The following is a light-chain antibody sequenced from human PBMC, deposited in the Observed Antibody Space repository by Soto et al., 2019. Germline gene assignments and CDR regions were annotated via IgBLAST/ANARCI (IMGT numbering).Light chain of an antibody. CDR1: QRISSY. V-gene: IGKV1-39*01. Sequence: DIQMTQSPSSLSASVGDRVTITCRASQRISSYLNWYQQKSGEAPKLLIYTASTLQSGVPSRFSGGGSGTDFTLTISSLQPEDFATYYCQQTYSTPYTFGQGTKVDIK. CDR3: QQTYSTPYT. J-gene: IGKJ2*01. CDR2: TAS.